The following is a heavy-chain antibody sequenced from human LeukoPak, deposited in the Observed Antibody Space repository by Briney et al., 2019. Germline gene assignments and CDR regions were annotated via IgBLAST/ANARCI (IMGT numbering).Heavy chain of an antibody. V-gene: IGHV4-30-4*08. CDR1: GGSISSGDYY. J-gene: IGHJ4*02. D-gene: IGHD6-13*01. CDR3: AREGEIAAAGTFRH. CDR2: IYYSGST. Sequence: PSETLSLTCTVSGGSISSGDYYRSWIRQPPGKGLEWIGYIYYSGSTYYNPSLKSRVTISVDTSKNQFSLKLSSVTAADTAVYYCAREGEIAAAGTFRHWGQGTLVTVSS.